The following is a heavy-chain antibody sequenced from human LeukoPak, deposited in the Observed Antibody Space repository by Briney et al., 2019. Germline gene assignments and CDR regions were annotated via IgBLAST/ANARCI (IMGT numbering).Heavy chain of an antibody. CDR1: GGSFRGYY. D-gene: IGHD3-22*01. V-gene: IGHV4-34*01. J-gene: IGHJ4*02. CDR3: ARGGYYYDSSGYYNYFDY. Sequence: PSETLSLTCAVYGGSFRGYYWSWIRQPPGKGLEWIGEINHSGSTNYNPSLKSRVTIPVDTSKNQFSLKLSSVTAADTAVYYCARGGYYYDSSGYYNYFDYWGQGTLVTVSS. CDR2: INHSGST.